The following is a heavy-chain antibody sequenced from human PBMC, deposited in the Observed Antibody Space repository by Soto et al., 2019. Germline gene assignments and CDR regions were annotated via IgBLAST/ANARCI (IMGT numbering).Heavy chain of an antibody. CDR3: ARGSEYCSSTSCYGSDY. D-gene: IGHD2-2*01. CDR2: IDPSDSYT. Sequence: GESLKISCKGSGYSFTSYWISWVRQMPGKGLEWMGRIDPSDSYTNYSPSFQGHVTISADKSISTAYLQWSSLKASDTAMYYCARGSEYCSSTSCYGSDYWGQGTLVTVSS. J-gene: IGHJ4*02. V-gene: IGHV5-10-1*01. CDR1: GYSFTSYW.